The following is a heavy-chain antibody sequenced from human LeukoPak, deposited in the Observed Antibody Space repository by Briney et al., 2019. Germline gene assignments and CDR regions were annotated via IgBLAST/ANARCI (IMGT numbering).Heavy chain of an antibody. Sequence: KPGGSLRLSCAASGFTFSSYSMNWVRQAPGKGLEWVSSISSSSSYIYYADSVKGRFTISRDNDKNSLYLKMNRLRAEDTAVYYCASKERKAAAANGSYWGQGTLVTVSS. D-gene: IGHD6-13*01. J-gene: IGHJ4*02. CDR1: GFTFSSYS. CDR2: ISSSSSYI. CDR3: ASKERKAAAANGSY. V-gene: IGHV3-21*01.